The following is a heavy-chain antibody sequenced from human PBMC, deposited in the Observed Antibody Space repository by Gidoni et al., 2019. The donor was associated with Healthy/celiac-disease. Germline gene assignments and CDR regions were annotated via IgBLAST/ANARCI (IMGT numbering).Heavy chain of an antibody. D-gene: IGHD6-6*01. V-gene: IGHV4-34*01. Sequence: QVQLQQWGAGLLKPSETLSLTCAVYGGSFSGYYWSWIRQPPGKGLEWIGEINHSGSTNYNPSLKSRVTISVDTSKNQFSLKLSSVTAADTAVYYCARGVKSIAARRWFDPWGQGTLVTVSS. CDR2: INHSGST. CDR3: ARGVKSIAARRWFDP. J-gene: IGHJ5*02. CDR1: GGSFSGYY.